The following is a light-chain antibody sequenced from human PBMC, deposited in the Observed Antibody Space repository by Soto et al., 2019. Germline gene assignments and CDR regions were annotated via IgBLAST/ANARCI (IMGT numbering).Light chain of an antibody. CDR2: TAS. CDR1: QGISNY. V-gene: IGKV1-27*01. J-gene: IGKJ1*01. CDR3: QKYNSAQWT. Sequence: DIQMTQSPSSLSASVGDRVTITCRASQGISNYLAWYQQKPGKAPKLLIYTASTLQSGVPSRFSGSGSGTDVTLTIGSMQPEDVATYYCQKYNSAQWTFGPGTKVEIK.